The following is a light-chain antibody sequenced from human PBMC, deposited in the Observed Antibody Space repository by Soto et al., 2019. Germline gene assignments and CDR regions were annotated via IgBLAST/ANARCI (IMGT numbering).Light chain of an antibody. CDR1: QSVRNNY. Sequence: EIVLTQSPGTLSLSPGERATLSCRASQSVRNNYLAWYQQKPGQAPRLLIYGASNRATGIPDRFSGSGSGTDFTLTISRLEPEDFAVYYCQRYGSSGTFGQGTKVEIK. V-gene: IGKV3-20*01. CDR3: QRYGSSGT. J-gene: IGKJ1*01. CDR2: GAS.